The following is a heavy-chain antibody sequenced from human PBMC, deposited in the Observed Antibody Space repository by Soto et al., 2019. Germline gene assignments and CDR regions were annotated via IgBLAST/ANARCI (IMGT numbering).Heavy chain of an antibody. J-gene: IGHJ4*02. CDR2: INAGNGNT. V-gene: IGHV1-3*01. Sequence: ASVKVSCKASGYTFTTYDMHWVRQAPGQRLEWMGWINAGNGNTKYSQKFQGRVTITRDTSASTAYIELSSLRSEDTAVYYCARDMITGILDHWGQGTLVTVSS. CDR1: GYTFTTYD. D-gene: IGHD1-20*01. CDR3: ARDMITGILDH.